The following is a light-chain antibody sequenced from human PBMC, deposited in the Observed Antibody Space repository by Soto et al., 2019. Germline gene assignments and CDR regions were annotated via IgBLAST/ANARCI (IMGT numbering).Light chain of an antibody. CDR1: SSDVGGYNY. Sequence: QSALTQPASMSGSPGQSITISCTGTSSDVGGYNYVSWYQQHPGKAPKLMIYDVSNRPSGVSNRFSGSKSGNTASLTISGLQAEDEADYYCSSYTSSSTYVVFGGGTKLTGL. CDR3: SSYTSSSTYVV. J-gene: IGLJ2*01. V-gene: IGLV2-14*01. CDR2: DVS.